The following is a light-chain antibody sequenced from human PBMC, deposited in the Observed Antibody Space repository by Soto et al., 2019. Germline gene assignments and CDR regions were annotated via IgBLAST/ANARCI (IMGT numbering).Light chain of an antibody. CDR2: EVT. CDR1: SGDVGGYDY. J-gene: IGLJ1*01. V-gene: IGLV2-8*01. Sequence: QSVLTHPPPASGSPGQSVTISCTGTSGDVGGYDYVSWYQQHPGKAPKLMIYEVTKRPLGVPDRFSGSKSGNTASLTVSGLQAEDEADYYCSSYAGSDNPYVFGTGTKVTVL. CDR3: SSYAGSDNPYV.